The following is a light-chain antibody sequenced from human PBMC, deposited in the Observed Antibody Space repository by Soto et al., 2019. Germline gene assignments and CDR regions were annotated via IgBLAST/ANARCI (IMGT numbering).Light chain of an antibody. V-gene: IGKV2D-29*01. CDR1: QSLLHGDGKTY. CDR2: EVS. Sequence: EIVMTQTPLALSVTPGHPSSISCKSSQSLLHGDGKTYLYCYLQKPGQPPKLMIYEVSNRFSGVPDRLSGSGSGKDFTLKISPVEADDVGLYYCMQTLEVPLTFGGGTKV. CDR3: MQTLEVPLT. J-gene: IGKJ4*01.